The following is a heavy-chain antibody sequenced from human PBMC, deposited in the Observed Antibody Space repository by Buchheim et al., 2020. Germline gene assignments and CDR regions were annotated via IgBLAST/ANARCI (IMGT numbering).Heavy chain of an antibody. V-gene: IGHV4-31*03. Sequence: QVQLQESGPGLVKPSQTLSLTCTVSGGSISSGGYYWSWIRQHPGKGLEWIGYIYYSGSTYYNPSLKSRVTISVDTSKNQFSLKLSSVTAADTAVYYCARGRLVVVQAAMPALVRWFDPWGQGTL. CDR2: IYYSGST. D-gene: IGHD2-2*01. J-gene: IGHJ5*02. CDR1: GGSISSGGYY. CDR3: ARGRLVVVQAAMPALVRWFDP.